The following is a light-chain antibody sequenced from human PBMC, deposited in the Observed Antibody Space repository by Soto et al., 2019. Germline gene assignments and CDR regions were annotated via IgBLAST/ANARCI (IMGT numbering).Light chain of an antibody. V-gene: IGKV3-20*01. CDR1: QSVSSN. Sequence: EIVMTQSPATLSVSPGETATLSCRASQSVSSNLAWYQQKPGQAPSLLIYGASTRATGIPDRFSGSGSGTDFTLTISRLEPEDFAVYYCQQYGSSGTFGQGTKVDI. CDR2: GAS. J-gene: IGKJ1*01. CDR3: QQYGSSGT.